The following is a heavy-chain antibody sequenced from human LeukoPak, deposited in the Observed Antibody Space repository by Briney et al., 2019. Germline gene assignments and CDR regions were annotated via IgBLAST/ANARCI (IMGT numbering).Heavy chain of an antibody. J-gene: IGHJ4*02. CDR2: IYYSGIT. CDR3: ARDKYCSSTSCSPLFDY. V-gene: IGHV4-59*01. Sequence: PSETLSLTCTVSGGSISSYYWSWIRQPPGKGLEWIGYIYYSGITNYNPSLKSRVTISVGTSKNQFSLKLSSLTAADTAVYYCARDKYCSSTSCSPLFDYWGQGTLVTVSS. CDR1: GGSISSYY. D-gene: IGHD2-2*01.